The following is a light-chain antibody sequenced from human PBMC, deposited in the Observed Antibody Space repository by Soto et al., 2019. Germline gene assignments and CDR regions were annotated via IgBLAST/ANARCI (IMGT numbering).Light chain of an antibody. Sequence: QSALTQPPSASGSPGQSVTISCTGTSSDVGGYNYVSWYQQHPGKAPKLMIYEVSKRPSGVPDRFSGSKSGNTASLTVSGLQPEDEADYHCQSYDSSLTNAVFGGGTKLTVL. V-gene: IGLV2-8*01. CDR3: QSYDSSLTNAV. CDR1: SSDVGGYNY. CDR2: EVS. J-gene: IGLJ2*01.